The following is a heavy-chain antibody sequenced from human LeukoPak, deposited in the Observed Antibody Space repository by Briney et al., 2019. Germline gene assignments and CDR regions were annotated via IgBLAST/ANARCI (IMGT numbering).Heavy chain of an antibody. D-gene: IGHD6-13*01. CDR1: GGSFSGYY. Sequence: PSETLSLTCAVYGGSFSGYYWSWIRQPPGKGLEWIGEVNHSGSTNYNPSLKSRVTISVDTSKNQFSLKLSSVTAADTAVYYCATRYSSSWYPTYYFDYWGQGTLVTVSS. J-gene: IGHJ4*02. CDR2: VNHSGST. V-gene: IGHV4-34*01. CDR3: ATRYSSSWYPTYYFDY.